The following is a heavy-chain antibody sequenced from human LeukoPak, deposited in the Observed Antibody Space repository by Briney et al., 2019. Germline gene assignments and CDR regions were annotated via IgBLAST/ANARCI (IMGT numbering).Heavy chain of an antibody. V-gene: IGHV4-38-2*01. D-gene: IGHD3-10*01. J-gene: IGHJ4*02. Sequence: SETLSLTCAVSGYSISSGYYWGWIRQPPGKGLEWIGSIYHSGSTYYNPSLKSRDTISVDTSKNQFSLKLSSVTAADTAVYYCARVLWFGGKFDYWGQGTLVTVSS. CDR2: IYHSGST. CDR1: GYSISSGYY. CDR3: ARVLWFGGKFDY.